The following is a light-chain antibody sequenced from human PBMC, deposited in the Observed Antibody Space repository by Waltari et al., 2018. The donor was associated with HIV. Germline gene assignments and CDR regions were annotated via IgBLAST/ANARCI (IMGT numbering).Light chain of an antibody. CDR3: SSYAGPNHLL. J-gene: IGLJ2*01. CDR2: GVN. V-gene: IGLV2-8*01. Sequence: QSALTQPPSASGSPGQSLTFSCPGTSRDSGAYNFVSWYQQHPGKAPKLLIYGVNQRPSGVPVRFSGSKSGTTASLTVSGLQADDEADYYCSSYAGPNHLLFGGGTKLTVL. CDR1: SRDSGAYNF.